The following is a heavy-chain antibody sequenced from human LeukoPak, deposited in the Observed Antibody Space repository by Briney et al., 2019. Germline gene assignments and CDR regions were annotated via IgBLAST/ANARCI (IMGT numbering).Heavy chain of an antibody. D-gene: IGHD6-19*01. CDR3: AKDPRYSSGWYGGYFDY. V-gene: IGHV3-23*01. Sequence: GGSLRLSRAASGFTFSSYSMSWVRQAPGKGLEWVSAISGSGGSTYYADSVKGRFTISRDNSKNTLYLQMNSLRAEDTAVYYCAKDPRYSSGWYGGYFDYWGQGTLVTVSS. J-gene: IGHJ4*02. CDR2: ISGSGGST. CDR1: GFTFSSYS.